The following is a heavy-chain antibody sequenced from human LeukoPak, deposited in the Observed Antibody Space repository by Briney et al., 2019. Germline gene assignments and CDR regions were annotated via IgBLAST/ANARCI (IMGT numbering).Heavy chain of an antibody. CDR3: AKDHVNAGRLDY. J-gene: IGHJ4*02. V-gene: IGHV3-23*01. D-gene: IGHD6-13*01. Sequence: GGSLRLSCAASGFTFSNTWMSWVRQAPGKGLEWLSLITGTSGKTYYAASVKGRFTISRDNSKNMVYLQMDNLRAEDTALYCAKDHVNAGRLDYWGQGTPVTVS. CDR2: ITGTSGKT. CDR1: GFTFSNTW.